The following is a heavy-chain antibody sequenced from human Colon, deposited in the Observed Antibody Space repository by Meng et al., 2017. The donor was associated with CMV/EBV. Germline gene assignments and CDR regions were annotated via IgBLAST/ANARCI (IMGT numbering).Heavy chain of an antibody. J-gene: IGHJ4*02. CDR2: IYSGGSM. CDR1: GFTVSNNY. D-gene: IGHD3-10*02. CDR3: ARDVGD. Sequence: GESLKISCAASGFTVSNNYMSWVRQAPGKGLEWVSLIYSGGSMYYADSVKGRFTISRDNSKNSLYLQMNGLGAEDRAVYYCARDVGDWSQGTLVTVSS. V-gene: IGHV3-66*02.